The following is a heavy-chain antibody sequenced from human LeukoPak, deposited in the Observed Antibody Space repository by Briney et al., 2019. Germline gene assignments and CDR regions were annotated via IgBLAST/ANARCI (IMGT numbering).Heavy chain of an antibody. Sequence: ASVKVSCKASGYTFSNYNIIWVRQATGQGLEWMGWISPNIGITGYAQKLQCRVTMTRNTSISTAFLDLSSLRSEDTGVYYCANTPVVGYSSSSPFDYWGQGTLVTVSS. CDR1: GYTFSNYN. V-gene: IGHV1-8*02. D-gene: IGHD6-6*01. CDR3: ANTPVVGYSSSSPFDY. J-gene: IGHJ4*02. CDR2: ISPNIGIT.